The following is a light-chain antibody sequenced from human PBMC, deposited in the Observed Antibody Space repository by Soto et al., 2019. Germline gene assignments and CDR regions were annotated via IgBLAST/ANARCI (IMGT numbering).Light chain of an antibody. CDR2: GNS. Sequence: QSVLTQPPSVSGAPGQRVTVSCTGSSSNIGAGYDVHWFQQLPETAPKLLIYGNSNRPSGVPDRFSGSKSGTSASLAITGLQAEDEADYYCQSYDSSLSADVFGTGTKLTVL. J-gene: IGLJ1*01. CDR1: SSNIGAGYD. CDR3: QSYDSSLSADV. V-gene: IGLV1-40*01.